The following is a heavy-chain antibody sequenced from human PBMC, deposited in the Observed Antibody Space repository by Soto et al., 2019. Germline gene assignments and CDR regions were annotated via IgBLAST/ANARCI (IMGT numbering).Heavy chain of an antibody. CDR3: ARNRPKGYYDILTGYYRSAWFDP. CDR2: INHSGST. V-gene: IGHV4-34*01. D-gene: IGHD3-9*01. Sequence: PSETLSLTCAVYGGSFSGYYWSWIRQPPGKGLEWIGEINHSGSTNYNPSLKSRVTISVDTSKNQFSLKLSSVTAADTAVYYCARNRPKGYYDILTGYYRSAWFDPWGQGTLVTVSS. J-gene: IGHJ5*02. CDR1: GGSFSGYY.